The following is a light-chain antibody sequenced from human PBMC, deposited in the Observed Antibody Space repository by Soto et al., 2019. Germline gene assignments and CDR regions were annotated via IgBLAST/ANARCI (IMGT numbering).Light chain of an antibody. CDR2: DAS. J-gene: IGKJ1*01. CDR3: QQYNSYWT. Sequence: DIQMTQSPSTLPPSVGDRVTITCRASQTISSWLAWYQQKPGKXPXXLIYDASRLAGGVPSRLSGSESGTEFTLTISSLHPDYFATYYCQQYNSYWTFGQGTKVDIK. V-gene: IGKV1-5*01. CDR1: QTISSW.